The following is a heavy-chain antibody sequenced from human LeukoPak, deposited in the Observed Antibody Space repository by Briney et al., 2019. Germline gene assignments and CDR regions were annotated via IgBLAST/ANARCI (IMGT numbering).Heavy chain of an antibody. CDR1: GFTFSSYS. CDR3: ARESLGSSGYYRDY. J-gene: IGHJ4*02. Sequence: GGSLRLSCAASGFTFSSYSMNWVRQAPGKGLEWVSSISSSSSYIYYADSVKGRFTISRDNAKDSLYLQMNSLRAEDTAVYYCARESLGSSGYYRDYWGQGTLVTVSS. CDR2: ISSSSSYI. V-gene: IGHV3-21*01. D-gene: IGHD3-22*01.